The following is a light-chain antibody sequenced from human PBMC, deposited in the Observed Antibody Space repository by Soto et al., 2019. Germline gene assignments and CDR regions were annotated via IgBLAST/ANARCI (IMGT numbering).Light chain of an antibody. J-gene: IGKJ1*01. V-gene: IGKV3-20*01. CDR2: GAS. CDR3: QEYGSSRWT. Sequence: EIVLTQSPGTLSLSPGERATLSCRASQSISSSYLAWYQQKPGQAPRLLIYGASSSTTGLPARFSGGGSGPDFTLTIIRLEHEDFAVYYCQEYGSSRWTFGQGTKVELK. CDR1: QSISSSY.